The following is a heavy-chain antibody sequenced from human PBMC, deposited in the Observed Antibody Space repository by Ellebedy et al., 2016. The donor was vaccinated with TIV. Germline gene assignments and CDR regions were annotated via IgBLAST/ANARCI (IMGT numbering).Heavy chain of an antibody. D-gene: IGHD3-10*01. V-gene: IGHV3-48*03. J-gene: IGHJ4*02. CDR3: ARGGGRGFDYFDY. CDR1: GFTFSSYD. Sequence: PGGSLRLSCAASGFTFSSYDMNWVRQAPGKGLEWVSYISSSGSTIYYADSVKGRFTISRDNAKNSLYLQMNSLRAEDTAVYYCARGGGRGFDYFDYWGQGTLVTVSS. CDR2: ISSSGSTI.